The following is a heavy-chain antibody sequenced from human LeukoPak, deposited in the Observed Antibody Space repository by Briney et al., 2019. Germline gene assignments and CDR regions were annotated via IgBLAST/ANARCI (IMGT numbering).Heavy chain of an antibody. Sequence: GGSLRLSCAASGLTFSSYWMSWVRQAPGKGLEWVANIKQDGSEKYYVDSVKGRFTISRDNATNSLYLQMNSLRAEDTAVYYCARDYDSSGYPLDYWGQGTLVTVSS. CDR3: ARDYDSSGYPLDY. V-gene: IGHV3-7*01. CDR1: GLTFSSYW. CDR2: IKQDGSEK. D-gene: IGHD3-22*01. J-gene: IGHJ4*02.